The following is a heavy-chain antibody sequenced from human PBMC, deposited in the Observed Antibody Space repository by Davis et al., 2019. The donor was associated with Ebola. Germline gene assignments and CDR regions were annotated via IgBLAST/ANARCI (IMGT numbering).Heavy chain of an antibody. CDR1: GDTFTSYD. Sequence: AASVKVSCKASGDTFTSYDINWVRQATGQGLEWMGWMNPNSGNTGYAQKFQGRVTMTRNTSISTAYMELSSLRSEDTAVYYCARGNYGGRPTYYDMDVWGQGTTVTVSS. CDR2: MNPNSGNT. J-gene: IGHJ6*02. D-gene: IGHD4-23*01. V-gene: IGHV1-8*01. CDR3: ARGNYGGRPTYYDMDV.